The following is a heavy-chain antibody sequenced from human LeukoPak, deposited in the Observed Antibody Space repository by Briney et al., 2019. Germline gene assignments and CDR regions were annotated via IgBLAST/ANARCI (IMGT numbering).Heavy chain of an antibody. J-gene: IGHJ4*02. CDR1: GFTVSSNY. CDR3: ARGDSIAAAGRFDY. CDR2: IYSGGTT. Sequence: GGSLRLSCAASGFTVSSNYISWVRQAPRKGLEWVSVIYSGGTTYYADSVKGRFTISRDNSKNTLYLQMNSLRAEDTAVYYCARGDSIAAAGRFDYWGQGTLVTVPS. V-gene: IGHV3-53*01. D-gene: IGHD6-13*01.